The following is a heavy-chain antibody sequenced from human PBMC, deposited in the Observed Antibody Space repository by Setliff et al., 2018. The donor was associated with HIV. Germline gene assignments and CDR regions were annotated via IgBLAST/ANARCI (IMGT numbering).Heavy chain of an antibody. Sequence: KTSETLSLTCTVSGGSISNYYWSWIRQPPGKGLEWIGYIYYSGSTGHNPSLKSRVTIALDTSKNQFSLKLSSVTAADTAVYYCARHGGRQLAYYYYNMDVWGKGTTVTVSS. CDR2: IYYSGST. D-gene: IGHD6-13*01. J-gene: IGHJ6*03. CDR3: ARHGGRQLAYYYYNMDV. V-gene: IGHV4-59*08. CDR1: GGSISNYY.